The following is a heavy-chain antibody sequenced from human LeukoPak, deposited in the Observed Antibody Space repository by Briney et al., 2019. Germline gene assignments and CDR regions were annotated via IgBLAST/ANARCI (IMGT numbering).Heavy chain of an antibody. CDR1: GFTFSSYW. D-gene: IGHD6-13*01. CDR3: ARGPLIAAAGTW. Sequence: GGSLRLSCAASGFTFSSYWMSWVRQAPGEVLEWVAKINQDGTEKAYVDSVGGRFTISRDNAKNSLFLQMNSLRAEDTAVYYCARGPLIAAAGTWWGQGTLVTVSS. CDR2: INQDGTEK. V-gene: IGHV3-7*03. J-gene: IGHJ4*02.